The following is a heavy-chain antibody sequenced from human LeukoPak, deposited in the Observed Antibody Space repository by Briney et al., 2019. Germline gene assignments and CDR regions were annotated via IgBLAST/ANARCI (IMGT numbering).Heavy chain of an antibody. V-gene: IGHV3-23*01. D-gene: IGHD1-14*01. CDR2: ISGSGGST. CDR1: GFTFSSYA. J-gene: IGHJ4*02. CDR3: ARDPIYRMFDY. Sequence: GGSLRLSCAASGFTFSSYAMSWVCQAPGKGLEWVSAISGSGGSTYYADSVKGRFTISRDNAKNSLYLQMNSLRAEDSAVYYCARDPIYRMFDYWGQGTLVTVSS.